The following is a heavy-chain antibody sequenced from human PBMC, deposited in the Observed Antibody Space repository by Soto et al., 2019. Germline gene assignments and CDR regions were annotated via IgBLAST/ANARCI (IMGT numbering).Heavy chain of an antibody. V-gene: IGHV3-66*01. CDR1: GFTVSSNY. D-gene: IGHD6-13*01. Sequence: EVQLVESGGGLVQPGGSLRLSCAASGFTVSSNYMSWVRQAPGKGLEWVSVIYSGGSTYYADSVKGRFTISRDNSKNTLYLQMNSLRAEDTAVYYCARDRPYSGSWYGSGVLDWYFDLWGRGTLVAVSS. CDR2: IYSGGST. CDR3: ARDRPYSGSWYGSGVLDWYFDL. J-gene: IGHJ2*01.